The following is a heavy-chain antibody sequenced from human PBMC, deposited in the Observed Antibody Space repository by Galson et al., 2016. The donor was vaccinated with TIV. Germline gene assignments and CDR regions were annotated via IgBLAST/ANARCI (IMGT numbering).Heavy chain of an antibody. CDR2: IFAIFGIA. V-gene: IGHV1-69*13. CDR1: GGIFRTNA. J-gene: IGHJ4*02. Sequence: SVKVSCKASGGIFRTNAISWVRQAPGQGLEWMGGIFAIFGIANYAQKFQGRVTITADESTSTAYMELSSLRSEDTAVYYCARVSDYYGSGSYYNVLGYWGQGALVTVSS. D-gene: IGHD3-10*01. CDR3: ARVSDYYGSGSYYNVLGY.